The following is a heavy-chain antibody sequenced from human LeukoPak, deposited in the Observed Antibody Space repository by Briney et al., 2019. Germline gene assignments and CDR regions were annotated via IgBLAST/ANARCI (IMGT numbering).Heavy chain of an antibody. CDR2: ISYSGAT. J-gene: IGHJ3*02. Sequence: PSETLSLTCNVSGGSISSIGDYWGWIRQAPGKGLAWIGTISYSGATYYNPSLKSRVTISVDTSKNQFSLKLSSVTAADTAVYYCAREAAAAPKAFDIWGQGTMVTVSS. CDR3: AREAAAAPKAFDI. D-gene: IGHD6-13*01. V-gene: IGHV4-39*02. CDR1: GGSISSIGDY.